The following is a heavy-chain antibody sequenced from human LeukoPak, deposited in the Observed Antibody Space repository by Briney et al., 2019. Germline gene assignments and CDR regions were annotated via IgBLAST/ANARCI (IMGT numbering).Heavy chain of an antibody. J-gene: IGHJ3*02. CDR3: ARDRRLLKAFDI. CDR2: ISSSGSTI. Sequence: GGSLTFSCAASGFTFSAYYRSWIRQAPGKGLEWVSYISSSGSTIYYAVSVKGRFTIARDNAKNSLYLQMNSLRAEDTAVYYCARDRRLLKAFDIWGQGTMVTVSS. V-gene: IGHV3-11*01. CDR1: GFTFSAYY.